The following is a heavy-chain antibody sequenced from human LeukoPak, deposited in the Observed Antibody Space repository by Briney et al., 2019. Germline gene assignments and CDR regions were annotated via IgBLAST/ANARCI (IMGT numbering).Heavy chain of an antibody. J-gene: IGHJ4*02. CDR1: GESFNGYY. Sequence: PSETLSLTCAVYGESFNGYYWSWIRQPPGKGLEWIGEINHSGRTNYNPSLKGRVTTSVDTSKNQFSLKLNSLTAADTAVYYCARRAVGATLDYWGQGILVTVPS. CDR2: INHSGRT. V-gene: IGHV4-34*01. D-gene: IGHD1-26*01. CDR3: ARRAVGATLDY.